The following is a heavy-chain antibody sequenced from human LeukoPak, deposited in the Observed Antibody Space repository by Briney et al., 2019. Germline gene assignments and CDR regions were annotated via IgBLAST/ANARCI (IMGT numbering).Heavy chain of an antibody. CDR2: IYSSGST. CDR1: GGSISSGGYY. Sequence: PSQTLSLTCTVSGGSISSGGYYWSWIRQHPGKGLEWIGYIYSSGSTYYNPSLKSRVTISVDTSKNQFSLKLSSVTAADTAVYYCASLSRGYSGYDSYWGQGTLVTVSS. J-gene: IGHJ4*02. CDR3: ASLSRGYSGYDSY. D-gene: IGHD5-12*01. V-gene: IGHV4-31*03.